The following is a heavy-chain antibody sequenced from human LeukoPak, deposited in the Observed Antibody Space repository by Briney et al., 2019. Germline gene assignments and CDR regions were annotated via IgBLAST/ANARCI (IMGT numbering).Heavy chain of an antibody. V-gene: IGHV1-2*02. CDR3: AREISLRLSFDY. Sequence: ASVKVSCKAPGYIFTGYYMHWVRQAPGQGLEWMGWINPNSGGTNYAQKFQGRVTMTRDTSISTAYMELSRLRSDDTAVYYCAREISLRLSFDYWGQGTLVTVSS. CDR2: INPNSGGT. D-gene: IGHD4/OR15-4a*01. J-gene: IGHJ4*02. CDR1: GYIFTGYY.